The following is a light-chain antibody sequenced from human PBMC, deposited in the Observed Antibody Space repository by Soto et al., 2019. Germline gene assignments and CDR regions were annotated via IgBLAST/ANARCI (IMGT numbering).Light chain of an antibody. V-gene: IGKV3-20*01. Sequence: EIVLTQSPGTLSLSPGERATLSCRASQSVSSSYLSWYQQKLGQAPRLLIYGASIRATDIPDRFNGSGSGTDFTLTISRLEPEDFAVYYCQQYSSSPPKYTFGQGTKLEIK. CDR3: QQYSSSPPKYT. CDR1: QSVSSSY. J-gene: IGKJ2*01. CDR2: GAS.